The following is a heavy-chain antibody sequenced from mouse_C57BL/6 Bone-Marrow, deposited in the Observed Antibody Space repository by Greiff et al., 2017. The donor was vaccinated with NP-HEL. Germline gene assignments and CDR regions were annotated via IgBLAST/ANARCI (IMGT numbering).Heavy chain of an antibody. CDR2: IDPSDSET. CDR3: ARRKRRQPHLDY. J-gene: IGHJ2*01. Sequence: QVQLQQPGAELVRPGSSVKLSCKASGYTFTSYWMHWVKQRPIQGLEWIGNIDPSDSETHYNQKFTDKATLTVDKSSSTVYMQLSSRISEYSAVDYCARRKRRQPHLDYWGQGTTLTVSS. CDR1: GYTFTSYW. V-gene: IGHV1-52*01. D-gene: IGHD6-1*01.